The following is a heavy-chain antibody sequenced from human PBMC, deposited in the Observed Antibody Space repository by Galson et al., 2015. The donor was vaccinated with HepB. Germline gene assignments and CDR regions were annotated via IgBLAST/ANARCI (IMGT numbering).Heavy chain of an antibody. J-gene: IGHJ5*02. V-gene: IGHV4-30-4*01. CDR1: GGSIGRGDHY. Sequence: TLSLTCTVSGGSIGRGDHYWSWIRQPPGEGLQWIAYINYAGSPNYNPSLRNRVSISVDTSKNQYSLKLTSVTAGDTAVYYCARGGDWRDPWGQGALVIVSS. CDR2: INYAGSP. CDR3: ARGGDWRDP.